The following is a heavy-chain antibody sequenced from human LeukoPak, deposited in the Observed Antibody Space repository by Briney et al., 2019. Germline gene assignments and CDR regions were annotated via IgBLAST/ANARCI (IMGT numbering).Heavy chain of an antibody. Sequence: GGSLRLSCAASGFTFSSYSMSWVRQAPGKGLEWVSAISRSGDSTYYADSVKGRFTISRGNSDNTLYLQMNGLRAEDTALYYCAKDLFSGSWTPFDYWGQGTLVTVS. V-gene: IGHV3-23*01. J-gene: IGHJ4*02. CDR3: AKDLFSGSWTPFDY. CDR1: GFTFSSYS. D-gene: IGHD1-26*01. CDR2: ISRSGDST.